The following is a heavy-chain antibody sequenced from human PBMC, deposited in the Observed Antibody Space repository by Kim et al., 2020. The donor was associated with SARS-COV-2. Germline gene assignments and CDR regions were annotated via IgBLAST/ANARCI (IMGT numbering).Heavy chain of an antibody. CDR1: GFTFSSYG. CDR3: ARLSKDIVVVPAAISYYYYGMDV. J-gene: IGHJ6*02. Sequence: GGSLRLSCAASGFTFSSYGMHWVRQAPGKGLEWVAVIWYDGSNKYYADSVKGRFTISRDNSKNTLYLQMNSLRAEDTAVYYCARLSKDIVVVPAAISYYYYGMDVWGQGTTVTVSS. V-gene: IGHV3-33*01. D-gene: IGHD2-2*02. CDR2: IWYDGSNK.